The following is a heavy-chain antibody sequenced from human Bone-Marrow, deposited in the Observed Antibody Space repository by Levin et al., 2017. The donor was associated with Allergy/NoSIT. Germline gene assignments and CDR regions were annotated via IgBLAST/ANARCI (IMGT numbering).Heavy chain of an antibody. CDR1: GFTFITSE. CDR2: ISSSGATI. Sequence: GGSLRLSCEVSGFTFITSELNWVRQAPGKGLEWISYISSSGATIYYADSVNGRFTISRDNAKNSVHLPMSSLRAEDTGVYFCASTVTDYYDTSGRLDNWGRGTPVTVSS. D-gene: IGHD3-22*01. V-gene: IGHV3-48*03. CDR3: ASTVTDYYDTSGRLDN. J-gene: IGHJ4*02.